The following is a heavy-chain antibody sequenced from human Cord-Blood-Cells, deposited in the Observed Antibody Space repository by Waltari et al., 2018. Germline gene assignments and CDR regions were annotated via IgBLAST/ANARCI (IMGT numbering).Heavy chain of an antibody. J-gene: IGHJ4*02. D-gene: IGHD5-18*01. V-gene: IGHV4-39*01. CDR1: GCSISSSSYY. CDR2: IYYSGST. CDR3: ASTMDTAMVLIDY. Sequence: QLQLQESGPGLVKPSETLSLTCTVSGCSISSSSYYWGWIRQPPGKGLEWIGSIYYSGSTYYNPSLKSRVTISVDTSKNQFSLKLSSVTAADTAVYYCASTMDTAMVLIDYWGQGTLVTVSS.